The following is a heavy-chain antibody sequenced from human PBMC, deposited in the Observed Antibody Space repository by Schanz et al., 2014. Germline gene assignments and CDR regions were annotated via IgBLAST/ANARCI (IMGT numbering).Heavy chain of an antibody. CDR1: GYSFTDYA. D-gene: IGHD3-10*01. CDR3: ARDRVSFVRGPLGVD. V-gene: IGHV1-18*01. J-gene: IGHJ4*02. Sequence: QVQLVQSGAEVKRPGASVRVSCKASGYSFTDYAIHWVRQAPGQGLEWMGWISGYNGDTNYAPKFQDRVTMTTDTSTGITSLVLRNLKSDDTAVYYCARDRVSFVRGPLGVDWGQGTQVIVSS. CDR2: ISGYNGDT.